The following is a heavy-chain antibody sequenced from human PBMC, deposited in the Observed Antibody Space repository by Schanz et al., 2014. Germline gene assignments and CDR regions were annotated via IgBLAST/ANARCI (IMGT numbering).Heavy chain of an antibody. J-gene: IGHJ3*02. V-gene: IGHV4-31*03. CDR3: ARDRGHGDLPGDI. CDR2: ISYSGST. D-gene: IGHD4-17*01. Sequence: QVQLQESGPGLVKPSQTLSLTCTVSGGSVSSGGDYWSWIRQHPGKVLEWIGFISYSGSTYCNPSLKSRVTISVDTSKNQFYLNLSSATAADTAVYYCARDRGHGDLPGDIWGQGTMVTVSS. CDR1: GGSVSSGGDY.